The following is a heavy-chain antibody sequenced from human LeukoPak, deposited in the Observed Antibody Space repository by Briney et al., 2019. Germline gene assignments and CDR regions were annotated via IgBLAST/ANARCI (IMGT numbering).Heavy chain of an antibody. CDR3: AKVPAGNKVEY. J-gene: IGHJ4*02. CDR1: GVTFTNYA. D-gene: IGHD6-19*01. V-gene: IGHV3-23*01. Sequence: GGSLRLSCAASGVTFTNYAMTWVRQAPGKGLEWVSGISISGCSTDYADSVKGRFTISRDNSKNTLYLQMNSLRAEDTAVYYCAKVPAGNKVEYWGQGTLVTVSS. CDR2: ISISGCST.